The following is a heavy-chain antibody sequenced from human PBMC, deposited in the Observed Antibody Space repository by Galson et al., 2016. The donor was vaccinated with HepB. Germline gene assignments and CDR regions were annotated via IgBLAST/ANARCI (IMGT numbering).Heavy chain of an antibody. D-gene: IGHD2-15*01. CDR3: ARGTFCSGDSCYSPAFDM. Sequence: SLRLSCAASGFTLSNSAMSWVRQAPGKGLEWVSAMSDSGGSTYYADSVKGRFTISRDNAKKSLYLQMNTLRAEDTAVYYCARGTFCSGDSCYSPAFDMWGQGTMVTVSS. CDR2: MSDSGGST. J-gene: IGHJ3*02. V-gene: IGHV3-23*01. CDR1: GFTLSNSA.